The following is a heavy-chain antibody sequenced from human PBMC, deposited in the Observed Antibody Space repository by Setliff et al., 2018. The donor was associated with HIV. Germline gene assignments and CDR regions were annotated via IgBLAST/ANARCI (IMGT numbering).Heavy chain of an antibody. CDR2: IHSSGST. Sequence: ETLSLTCTVSGGSLSRGGYYWSCIRQHPGKGLEWIGNIHSSGSTYYNPSLKSRVTISVDTSKNQFSLRLSSVTAADTAVYYCARHPPHDSTWPYYYYGMDVWGQGTTVTVSS. D-gene: IGHD6-13*01. CDR1: GGSLSRGGYY. CDR3: ARHPPHDSTWPYYYYGMDV. J-gene: IGHJ6*02. V-gene: IGHV4-39*01.